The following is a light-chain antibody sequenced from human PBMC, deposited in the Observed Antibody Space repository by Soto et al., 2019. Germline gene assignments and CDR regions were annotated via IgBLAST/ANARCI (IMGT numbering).Light chain of an antibody. J-gene: IGKJ1*01. CDR1: QSLLHSNGYNY. Sequence: DIVMTQSPLSLPVTPGEPASISCRSSQSLLHSNGYNYLDWYLQKPGQSPQLLIYLGSNRASGVPDRFSVSESGTDFTLKISRVEAEAVGVYYCMQALQTPRTFGQGTKVEIK. CDR3: MQALQTPRT. V-gene: IGKV2-28*01. CDR2: LGS.